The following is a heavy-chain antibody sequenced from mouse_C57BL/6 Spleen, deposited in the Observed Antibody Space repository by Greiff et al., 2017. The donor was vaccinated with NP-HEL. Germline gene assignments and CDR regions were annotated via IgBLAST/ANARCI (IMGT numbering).Heavy chain of an antibody. CDR3: ARRGAQATGAMDY. CDR1: GYAFSSYW. V-gene: IGHV1-80*01. J-gene: IGHJ4*01. D-gene: IGHD3-2*02. CDR2: IYPGDGDT. Sequence: VQLQESGAELVKPGASVKISCKASGYAFSSYWMNWVKQRPGKGLEWIGQIYPGDGDTNYNGKFKGKATLTADKSSSTAYMQLSSLTSEDSAVYFCARRGAQATGAMDYWGQGTSVTVSS.